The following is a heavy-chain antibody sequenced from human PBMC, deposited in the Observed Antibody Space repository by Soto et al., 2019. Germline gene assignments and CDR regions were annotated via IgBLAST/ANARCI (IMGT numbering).Heavy chain of an antibody. V-gene: IGHV1-18*01. J-gene: IGHJ4*02. Sequence: QVRLVQSGAEVKKPGASVKVSCKASGYTFITYGVSWVRQAPGQGLDWLGWISTYNGNTRYAERLQGRVTMTTETTTNTAYMELRNLRSDDTAVYYCARGPTDYYDNSANYFVDYWGQGTLVTVSS. CDR1: GYTFITYG. CDR3: ARGPTDYYDNSANYFVDY. CDR2: ISTYNGNT. D-gene: IGHD3-22*01.